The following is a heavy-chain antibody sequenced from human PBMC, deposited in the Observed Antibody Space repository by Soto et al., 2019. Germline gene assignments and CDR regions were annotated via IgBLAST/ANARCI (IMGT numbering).Heavy chain of an antibody. V-gene: IGHV3-7*02. J-gene: IGHJ4*02. CDR1: GFTFSSRW. CDR2: IKQDETGK. D-gene: IGHD6-13*01. Sequence: EVQLVESGGGLVQPGGSLRLSCEASGFTFSSRWMTWVRQGPGKGLEWVANIKQDETGKDYVDSVKGRFAISRDNAKNSLYLQMNSLRAEDTAVYYCATHDGPAAAGLVLDFWGQGTLVTVSS. CDR3: ATHDGPAAAGLVLDF.